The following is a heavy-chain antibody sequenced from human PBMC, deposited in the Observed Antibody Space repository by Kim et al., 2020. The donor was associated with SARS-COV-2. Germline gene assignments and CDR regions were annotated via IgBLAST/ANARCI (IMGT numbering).Heavy chain of an antibody. CDR2: IKQDGSEK. V-gene: IGHV3-7*01. D-gene: IGHD6-13*01. Sequence: GGSLRLSCAASGFTFSSYWMSWVRQAPGKGLEWVANIKQDGSEKYYVDSVKGRFTISRDNAKNSLYLQMNSLRAEDTAVYYCASPPEQLVQDYYYGMDVWGQGTLVTVSS. J-gene: IGHJ6*02. CDR1: GFTFSSYW. CDR3: ASPPEQLVQDYYYGMDV.